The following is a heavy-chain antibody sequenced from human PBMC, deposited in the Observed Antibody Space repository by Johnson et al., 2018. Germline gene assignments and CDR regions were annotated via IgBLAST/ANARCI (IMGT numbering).Heavy chain of an antibody. D-gene: IGHD1-26*01. Sequence: VQLVESGGGLVQPGGSLRLSCAASGFSVSGDYMNWVRQAPGKGLEWVSVISGSGSSTSYSDSVKGRFTISRDNSKNTLYLQMNSLRAEDTAVYYCAKSTSGTYYWVEGYWGQGTLVTVSS. V-gene: IGHV3-23*04. J-gene: IGHJ4*02. CDR1: GFSVSGDY. CDR3: AKSTSGTYYWVEGY. CDR2: ISGSGSST.